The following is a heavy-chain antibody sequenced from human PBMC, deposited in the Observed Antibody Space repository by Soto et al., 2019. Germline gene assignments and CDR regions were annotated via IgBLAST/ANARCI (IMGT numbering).Heavy chain of an antibody. CDR3: TRGLAAGDY. J-gene: IGHJ4*02. D-gene: IGHD6-6*01. CDR2: INPNGGST. V-gene: IGHV1-46*03. Sequence: QVQLVQPGAEVKKPGASVKFSCKASGYIFTNVYIHWVRQAPGQGLEWIGIINPNGGSTNYVQNFQGRVTMNRDTSTSTVYMDLSSLRSADSAVYSCTRGLAAGDYWGQGTLITVSS. CDR1: GYIFTNVY.